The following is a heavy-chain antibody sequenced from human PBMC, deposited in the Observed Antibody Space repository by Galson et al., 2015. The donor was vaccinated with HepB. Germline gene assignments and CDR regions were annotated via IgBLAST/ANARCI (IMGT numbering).Heavy chain of an antibody. V-gene: IGHV3-48*02. CDR3: TRDRYCTSTTCAGDYYGMDV. D-gene: IGHD2-2*01. Sequence: SLRLSCAASGFTFSTYSMNWVRQAPGKGREWISYISRSRSNSYYAASLNGRFPISRDDATNSLYLQMNSLRDEDTAVYYCTRDRYCTSTTCAGDYYGMDVGAKGPRSPSP. CDR1: GFTFSTYS. CDR2: ISRSRSNS. J-gene: IGHJ6*02.